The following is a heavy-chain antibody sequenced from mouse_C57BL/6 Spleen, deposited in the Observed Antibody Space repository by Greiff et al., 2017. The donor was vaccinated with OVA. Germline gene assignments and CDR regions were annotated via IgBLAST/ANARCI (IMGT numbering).Heavy chain of an antibody. Sequence: QVQLQQSGAELVRPGASVKLSCKASGYTFTDYYINWVKQRPGQGLEWIARIYPGSGNTYYNEKFKGKATLTAEKSSSTAYMQLSSLTSEDSAVYFCARGGYDDGFAYWGQGTLVTVSA. CDR3: ARGGYDDGFAY. V-gene: IGHV1-76*01. CDR2: IYPGSGNT. CDR1: GYTFTDYY. J-gene: IGHJ3*01. D-gene: IGHD2-2*01.